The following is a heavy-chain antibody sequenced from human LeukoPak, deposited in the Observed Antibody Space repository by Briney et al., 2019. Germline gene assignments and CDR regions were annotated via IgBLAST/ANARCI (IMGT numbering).Heavy chain of an antibody. CDR1: GFTFSSYE. D-gene: IGHD3-22*01. Sequence: GGSLRLSCAASGFTFSSYEMNWVRHPPGKGLEWVSYISSSGSTIYYADSVKGRFTISRDNAKNSLYLQMNSLRAEDTAVYYCARKRGVVCLDYWGQGTLVTVSS. CDR3: ARKRGVVCLDY. J-gene: IGHJ4*02. V-gene: IGHV3-48*03. CDR2: ISSSGSTI.